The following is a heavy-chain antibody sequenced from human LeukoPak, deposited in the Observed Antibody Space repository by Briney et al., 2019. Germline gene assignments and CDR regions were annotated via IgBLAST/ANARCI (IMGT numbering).Heavy chain of an antibody. CDR2: INPDGTST. CDR1: GFTFSNYE. Sequence: GGSLRLSCAASGFTFSNYEMNWVRQAPGKGLVWVSRINPDGTSTIYADSVKGRFTISRDNAKNTLYLQMNSLRAEDTAVYYCARDVLWGQGTLVTVSS. V-gene: IGHV3-74*01. CDR3: ARDVL. J-gene: IGHJ4*02.